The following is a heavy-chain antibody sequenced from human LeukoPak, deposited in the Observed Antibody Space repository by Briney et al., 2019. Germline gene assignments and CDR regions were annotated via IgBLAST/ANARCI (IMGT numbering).Heavy chain of an antibody. CDR2: IKPNSGGT. V-gene: IGHV1-2*02. Sequence: ASVKVSCKASGYTFTGYYMHWVRQAPGQRREWLGWIKPNSGGTNYAQKFQGRVTMTRDTSISTAYMELSGLRSDDTAVYYCARGVFPTSYFDYWGQGTLVTVSS. D-gene: IGHD3-10*01. CDR1: GYTFTGYY. CDR3: ARGVFPTSYFDY. J-gene: IGHJ4*02.